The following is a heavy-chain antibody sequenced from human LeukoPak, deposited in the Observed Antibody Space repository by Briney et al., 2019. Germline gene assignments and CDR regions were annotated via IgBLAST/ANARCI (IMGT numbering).Heavy chain of an antibody. CDR1: GGSISSYY. V-gene: IGHV4-59*01. J-gene: IGHJ3*02. CDR3: ASTSITMVITVVFDI. D-gene: IGHD3-10*01. CDR2: IYYSGFT. Sequence: SETLSLTCTVSGGSISSYYWSWIRQPPGKGLEWIGYIYYSGFTNYNPSLKSRVTISVDTSKNQFSLKLSSVTAADTAVYFCASTSITMVITVVFDIWGQGTMVTVSS.